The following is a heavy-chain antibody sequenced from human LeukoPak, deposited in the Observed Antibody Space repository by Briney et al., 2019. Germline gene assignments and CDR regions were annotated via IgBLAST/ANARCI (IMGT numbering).Heavy chain of an antibody. CDR2: IYYSGST. Sequence: NPSETLSLTCTVSGGSISSGGYYWSWIRQHPGKGLEWTGYIYYSGSTYYNPSLKSRVTISVDTSKNQFSLKLSSVTAADTAVYYCARQIAVAYSDYWGQGTLVTVSS. CDR1: GGSISSGGYY. D-gene: IGHD6-19*01. J-gene: IGHJ4*02. CDR3: ARQIAVAYSDY. V-gene: IGHV4-31*03.